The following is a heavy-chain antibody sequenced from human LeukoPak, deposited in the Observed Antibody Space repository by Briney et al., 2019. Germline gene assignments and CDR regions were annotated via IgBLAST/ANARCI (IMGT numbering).Heavy chain of an antibody. J-gene: IGHJ4*02. CDR3: ARANYGYRSYYFDY. CDR2: ISSSSSYI. V-gene: IGHV3-21*01. D-gene: IGHD5-18*01. Sequence: GGSLRLSCAASGFTFSSYSRNWVRQAPGKGLEWVSSISSSSSYIYYADSVKGRFTISRDNAKNSLYLQMNSLRAEDTAVYYCARANYGYRSYYFDYWGQGTLVTVSS. CDR1: GFTFSSYS.